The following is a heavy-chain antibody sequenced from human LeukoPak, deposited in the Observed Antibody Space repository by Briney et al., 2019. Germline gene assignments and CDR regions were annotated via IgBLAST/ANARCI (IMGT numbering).Heavy chain of an antibody. V-gene: IGHV4-59*12. CDR1: GGSISTYY. CDR2: VYYSGSI. D-gene: IGHD4/OR15-4a*01. CDR3: ARTMVANGDY. J-gene: IGHJ4*02. Sequence: SETLSLTCTVSGGSISTYYWSWIRQPPGKGLEWIGYVYYSGSINYNPSLKSRVTISVDTSKNQFSLKLSSVTAADTAVYYCARTMVANGDYWGQGTLVTVSS.